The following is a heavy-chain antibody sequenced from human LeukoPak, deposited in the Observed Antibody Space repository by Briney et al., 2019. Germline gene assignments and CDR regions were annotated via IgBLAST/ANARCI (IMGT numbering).Heavy chain of an antibody. J-gene: IGHJ4*02. D-gene: IGHD3-22*01. CDR2: ISSSSSYI. CDR1: GFTFSSYS. V-gene: IGHV3-21*01. CDR3: ARDDYYDSSGPLDY. Sequence: PGGSLRISCAASGFTFSSYSMNWVRQAPGKGLEWVSSISSSSSYIYYADSVKGRFTISRDSAKNSLYLQMNSLRAEDTAVYYCARDDYYDSSGPLDYWGQGTLVTVSS.